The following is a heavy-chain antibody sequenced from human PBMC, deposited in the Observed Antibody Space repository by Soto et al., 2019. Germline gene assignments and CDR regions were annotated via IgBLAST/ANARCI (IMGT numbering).Heavy chain of an antibody. D-gene: IGHD3-3*01. J-gene: IGHJ4*02. CDR1: GFTFTRYS. CDR3: ARRPENFWSSYPEAFDY. Sequence: PGGSLRLSCAASGFTFTRYSMNWVRQAPGKGLEWVSFLSPSYPYTSYADSVKGRFTISGDNAKNSVSLQMNSLRADDTGVYYCARRPENFWSSYPEAFDYWGPGTLVTVSS. V-gene: IGHV3-21*03. CDR2: LSPSYPYT.